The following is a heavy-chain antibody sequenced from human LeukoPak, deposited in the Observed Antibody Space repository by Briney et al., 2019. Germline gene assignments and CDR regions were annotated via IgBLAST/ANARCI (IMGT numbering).Heavy chain of an antibody. D-gene: IGHD1-1*01. V-gene: IGHV1-24*01. Sequence: ASVKVSCKVSGYTLTELSMHWVRQAPGKGLEWVGGFDPEDGETIYAQKFQGRVTMTEDTSTDTAYMELSSLRSEDTAVYYCATDLNWKSNAFDIWGQGTMVTVSS. CDR2: FDPEDGET. J-gene: IGHJ3*02. CDR3: ATDLNWKSNAFDI. CDR1: GYTLTELS.